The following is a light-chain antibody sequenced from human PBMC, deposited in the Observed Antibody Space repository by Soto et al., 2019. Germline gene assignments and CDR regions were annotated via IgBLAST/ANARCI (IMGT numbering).Light chain of an antibody. V-gene: IGKV1-39*01. J-gene: IGKJ3*01. CDR2: AAS. Sequence: DVQMTQSPSSLSASVGDRVTITCRASQSIGIYLNWYQQEPGKAPKLLIYAASTLQSGVPLRFSGSGSGTDFTLSIGSLQPEDFATYFCQQSYTTPFTFGPGSKV. CDR1: QSIGIY. CDR3: QQSYTTPFT.